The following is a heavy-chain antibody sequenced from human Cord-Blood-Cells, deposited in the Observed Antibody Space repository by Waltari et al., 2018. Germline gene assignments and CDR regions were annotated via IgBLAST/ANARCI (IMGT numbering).Heavy chain of an antibody. J-gene: IGHJ2*01. CDR1: GGSISSGGYY. CDR2: IYYSGST. Sequence: QVQLQESGPGLVKPSQTLSLTCTVSGGSISSGGYYWSWIRQHPGKGLEWIGYIYYSGSTYYNPSLKSRVTISVDTSKNQFSLKLSSVTAADTAVYYCARERVFAFHWYFDLWGRGTLVTVSS. CDR3: ARERVFAFHWYFDL. V-gene: IGHV4-31*03.